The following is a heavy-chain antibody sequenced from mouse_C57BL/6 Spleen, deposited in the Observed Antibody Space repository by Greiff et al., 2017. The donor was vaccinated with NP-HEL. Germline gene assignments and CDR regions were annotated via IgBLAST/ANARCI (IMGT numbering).Heavy chain of an antibody. D-gene: IGHD2-3*01. J-gene: IGHJ1*03. CDR2: ISNGGGST. Sequence: EVKVVESGGGLVQPGGSLKLSCAASGFTFSDYYMYWVRQTPEKRLEWVAYISNGGGSTYYPDTVKGRFTISRDNAKNTLYLQMSRLKSEDTAMYYCARGYDGGYFDVWGTGTTVTVSS. V-gene: IGHV5-12*01. CDR3: ARGYDGGYFDV. CDR1: GFTFSDYY.